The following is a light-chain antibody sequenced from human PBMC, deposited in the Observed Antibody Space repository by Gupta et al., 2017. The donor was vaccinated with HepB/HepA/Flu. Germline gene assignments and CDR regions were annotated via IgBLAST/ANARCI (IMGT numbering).Light chain of an antibody. CDR2: RND. Sequence: QSVLTQPPSASGTPGQRVTIPCSGSSSNIGSNYVYWYQHLPGTAPKLLIYRNDQRPSGVPDRFSGFKSGTSAPLAISGLRSEDEADYYCAAWDDSLSGWVFGGGTKLTVL. V-gene: IGLV1-47*01. CDR1: SSNIGSNY. CDR3: AAWDDSLSGWV. J-gene: IGLJ3*02.